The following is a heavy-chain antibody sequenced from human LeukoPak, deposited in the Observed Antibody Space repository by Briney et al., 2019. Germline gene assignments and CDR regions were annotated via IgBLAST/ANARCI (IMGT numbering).Heavy chain of an antibody. CDR1: GGSISSSSYY. CDR3: ARRSTWIQLWSPPL. J-gene: IGHJ4*02. Sequence: SETLSLTCTVSGGSISSSSYYWGWIRQPSGKGLEWIGSIYYSGSTYYNPSLKSRVTISVDTSKNQFSLKLSSVTAADTAVYYCARRSTWIQLWSPPLWGQGTLVTVSS. CDR2: IYYSGST. D-gene: IGHD5-18*01. V-gene: IGHV4-39*01.